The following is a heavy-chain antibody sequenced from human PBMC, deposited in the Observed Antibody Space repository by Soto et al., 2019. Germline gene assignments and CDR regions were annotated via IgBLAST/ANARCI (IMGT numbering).Heavy chain of an antibody. J-gene: IGHJ4*02. Sequence: ASVKVSCKASGYTFTSYYMHWVRQAPGQGLEWMGWINPNSGGTNYAQKFQGRVTMTRDTSISTAHMELSRLRSDDTAVYYCARDYDILTGYNYFDYWGQGTLVTVSS. CDR3: ARDYDILTGYNYFDY. CDR1: GYTFTSYY. CDR2: INPNSGGT. D-gene: IGHD3-9*01. V-gene: IGHV1-2*02.